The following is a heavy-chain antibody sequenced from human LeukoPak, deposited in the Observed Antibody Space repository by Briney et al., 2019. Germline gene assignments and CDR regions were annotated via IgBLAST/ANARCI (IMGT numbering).Heavy chain of an antibody. J-gene: IGHJ5*02. V-gene: IGHV4-31*02. CDR2: IHYSGSA. CDR1: GGSISNGDYY. Sequence: PSETLSLTCTVSGGSISNGDYYWSWIRQYPGRGLEWIANIHYSGSAYYNPSLKSRVSTSVDTSQNHFSLNLSSVTAADTAVYYCARRRSNEYYNWFDPWGQGALVTVSS. D-gene: IGHD2/OR15-2a*01. CDR3: ARRRSNEYYNWFDP.